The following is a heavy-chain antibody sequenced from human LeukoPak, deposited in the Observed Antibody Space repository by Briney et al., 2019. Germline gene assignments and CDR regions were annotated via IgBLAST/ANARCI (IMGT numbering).Heavy chain of an antibody. D-gene: IGHD2-15*01. J-gene: IGHJ4*02. Sequence: ASVKVSCKVSGYTLTELSMHWVRQAPGQGLEWMGWINPNSGGTNYAQKFQGRVTMTRDTSISTAYMELSRLRSDDTAVYYCALPPYCSGGSCYWSDPFDYWGQGTLVTVSS. V-gene: IGHV1-2*02. CDR3: ALPPYCSGGSCYWSDPFDY. CDR1: GYTLTELS. CDR2: INPNSGGT.